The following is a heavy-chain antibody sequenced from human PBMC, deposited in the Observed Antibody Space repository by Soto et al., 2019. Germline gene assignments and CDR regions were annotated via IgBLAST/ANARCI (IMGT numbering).Heavy chain of an antibody. V-gene: IGHV4-31*03. CDR2: IYYSGRT. CDR3: ARFERVNRPFDY. CDR1: GGSISSGGYY. Sequence: QVQLQESGPGLVKPSQTLSLTCTVSGGSISSGGYYWSWIRQHPRKGLEWIGYIYYSGRTYYNPSLKSRVTISVDTSKNQFSLKLSSVTAADTTVYYCARFERVNRPFDYWGQGTLVTVSS. J-gene: IGHJ4*02. D-gene: IGHD3-3*01.